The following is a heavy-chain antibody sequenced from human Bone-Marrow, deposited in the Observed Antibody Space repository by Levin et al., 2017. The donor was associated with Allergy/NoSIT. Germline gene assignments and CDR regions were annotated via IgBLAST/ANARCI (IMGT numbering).Heavy chain of an antibody. CDR2: ISSSSTYI. Sequence: GESLKISCAASGFTFSDYSMDWVRQAPGKGLEWVSSISSSSTYIYYADSVKGRFTISRDNAKNSLFLQMNSLRADDTAVYYCARESTFSGAFDYWGQGTLVTVSS. V-gene: IGHV3-21*01. CDR1: GFTFSDYS. CDR3: ARESTFSGAFDY. J-gene: IGHJ4*02.